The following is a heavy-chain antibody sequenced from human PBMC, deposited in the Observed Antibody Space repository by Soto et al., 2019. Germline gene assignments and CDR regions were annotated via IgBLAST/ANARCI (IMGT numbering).Heavy chain of an antibody. J-gene: IGHJ4*02. CDR1: GGTFSSYT. V-gene: IGHV1-69*08. CDR2: IIPILGIA. CDR3: ARDGSSGYPDY. D-gene: IGHD3-22*01. Sequence: QVQLVQSGAEVKKPGSSVKVSCKASGGTFSSYTISWVRQAPGQGLEWMGRIIPILGIANYAQKFQGRVTITADKYTSTAYMELSSLRSEDTAVYYCARDGSSGYPDYWGQGTLVTVSS.